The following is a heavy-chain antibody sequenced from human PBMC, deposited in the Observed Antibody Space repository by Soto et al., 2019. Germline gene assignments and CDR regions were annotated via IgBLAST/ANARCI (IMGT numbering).Heavy chain of an antibody. D-gene: IGHD2-2*01. V-gene: IGHV1-69*13. J-gene: IGHJ5*02. CDR1: GGTFSSYA. CDR3: ARERIEDIVVVPAALSVEDWCDP. Sequence: SVKVSCKASGGTFSSYAISWVRQAPGQGLEWMGGIIPIFGTANYAQKFQGRVTITADESTSTAYMELSSVRSEDTAVYYCARERIEDIVVVPAALSVEDWCDPWGQGTRVRVSS. CDR2: IIPIFGTA.